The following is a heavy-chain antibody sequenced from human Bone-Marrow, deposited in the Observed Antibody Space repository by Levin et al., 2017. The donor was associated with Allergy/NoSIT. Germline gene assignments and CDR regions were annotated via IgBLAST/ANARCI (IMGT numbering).Heavy chain of an antibody. J-gene: IGHJ4*02. CDR3: AKVGDYDVAVYFDS. Sequence: PGGSLRLSCVASGFTFRNFAMSWVRQAPGKGLEWVSSIRGGGDYTYYGDSVKGRFTISRDNSKNTVYLQMNTLRAEDTAVYYCAKVGDYDVAVYFDSWGQGSLVTVSS. CDR1: GFTFRNFA. CDR2: IRGGGDYT. D-gene: IGHD4-17*01. V-gene: IGHV3-23*01.